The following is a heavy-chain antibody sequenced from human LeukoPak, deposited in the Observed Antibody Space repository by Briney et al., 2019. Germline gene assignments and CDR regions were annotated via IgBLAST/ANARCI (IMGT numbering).Heavy chain of an antibody. CDR3: ARVVAGSGSYDDYYYYMDV. J-gene: IGHJ6*03. CDR2: INHSGST. D-gene: IGHD3-10*01. CDR1: GGSFSGYY. Sequence: SETLSLTCAVYGGSFSGYYWSWLRQPPGKGLEWIGEINHSGSTNYNPSLKSRVTISVDTSKNQFSLKLSSVTAADTAVYYCARVVAGSGSYDDYYYYMDVWGKGTTVTVSS. V-gene: IGHV4-34*01.